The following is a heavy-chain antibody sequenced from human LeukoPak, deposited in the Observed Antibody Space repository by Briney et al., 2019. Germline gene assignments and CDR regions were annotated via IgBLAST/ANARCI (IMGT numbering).Heavy chain of an antibody. J-gene: IGHJ4*02. V-gene: IGHV3-30*02. CDR1: GFTFSSYA. CDR2: IRYDGSNK. CDR3: AQGGYYDILTGPAGY. D-gene: IGHD3-9*01. Sequence: GGSLRLSCAASGFTFSSYAMHWVRQAPGKGLEWVAFIRYDGSNKYYADSVKGRFTISRDNSKNTLYLQMNSLRAEDTAVYYCAQGGYYDILTGPAGYWGQGTLVTVSS.